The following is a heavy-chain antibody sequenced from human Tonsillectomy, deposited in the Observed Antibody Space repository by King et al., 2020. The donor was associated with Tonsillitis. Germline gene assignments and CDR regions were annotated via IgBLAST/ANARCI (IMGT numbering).Heavy chain of an antibody. J-gene: IGHJ4*02. V-gene: IGHV3-13*01. D-gene: IGHD6-13*01. CDR2: SHTSGDT. Sequence: VQLVESGGGLVQPGGSLRLSCAASGFTFSAYDMHWVRQPTGKGLEWVSSSHTSGDTRYPASVKGRFTISRENAKNSLYLQINSLGVEDTAIYYCARDGGGAATGSLDFWGQGTLVTVSS. CDR1: GFTFSAYD. CDR3: ARDGGGAATGSLDF.